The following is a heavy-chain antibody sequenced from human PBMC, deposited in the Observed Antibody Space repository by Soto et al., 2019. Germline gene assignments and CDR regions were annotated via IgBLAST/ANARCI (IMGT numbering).Heavy chain of an antibody. J-gene: IGHJ1*01. CDR2: VSGSGGST. CDR3: ARRSSVGGAEYFQH. CDR1: GFTVSSYA. D-gene: IGHD1-26*01. Sequence: EVQLLESGGGLVQPGGSLRLSCAAAGFTVSSYAIGWVRQAPWKGLQWVSAVSGSGGSTYCADSVKGRFTISRDNSKNTLYLQMNSLRAEDTAVYYCARRSSVGGAEYFQHWGQGTLFTVSS. V-gene: IGHV3-23*01.